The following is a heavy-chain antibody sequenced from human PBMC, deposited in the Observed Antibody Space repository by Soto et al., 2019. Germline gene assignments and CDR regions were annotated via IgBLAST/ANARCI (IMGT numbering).Heavy chain of an antibody. J-gene: IGHJ6*03. CDR3: ARQQYCSGGSCYQDYYYYYYMDV. CDR1: GYTFTSYD. CDR2: MNPNSGNT. V-gene: IGHV1-8*01. D-gene: IGHD2-15*01. Sequence: ASVKVSCKASGYTFTSYDINWVRQATGQGLEWMGWMNPNSGNTGYAQKFQGRVTMTRNTSISTAYMELSSLRSEDTAVYYCARQQYCSGGSCYQDYYYYYYMDVWGKGTTVTVSS.